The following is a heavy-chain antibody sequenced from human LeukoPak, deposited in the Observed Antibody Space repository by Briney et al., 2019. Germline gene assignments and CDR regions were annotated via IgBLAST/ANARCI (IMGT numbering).Heavy chain of an antibody. CDR2: ISAYNGNT. V-gene: IGHV1-18*01. D-gene: IGHD6-13*01. J-gene: IGHJ3*02. CDR1: GYTFTSYG. CDR3: ARNQATAGGTGAFDI. Sequence: ASVKVSCKASGYTFTSYGISWVRQAPRQGLEWMGWISAYNGNTNYAQKLQGRVTMTTDTSTSTAYMELRSLRSDDTAVYYCARNQATAGGTGAFDIWGQGTMVTVSS.